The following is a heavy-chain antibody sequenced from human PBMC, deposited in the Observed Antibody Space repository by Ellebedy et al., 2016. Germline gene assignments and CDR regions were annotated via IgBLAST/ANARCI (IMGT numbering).Heavy chain of an antibody. D-gene: IGHD1-26*01. V-gene: IGHV3-23*01. J-gene: IGHJ6*02. CDR3: ATGGERASAYDDAMDV. Sequence: GGSLRLXXAASGFTLSSYAMDWVRQAPGKGLEWVSGSIETGVKTDYADSVKGRFTISRDNSKNTLYLEMNRLGVEDTALYYCATGGERASAYDDAMDVWGQGTTVTVSS. CDR1: GFTLSSYA. CDR2: SIETGVKT.